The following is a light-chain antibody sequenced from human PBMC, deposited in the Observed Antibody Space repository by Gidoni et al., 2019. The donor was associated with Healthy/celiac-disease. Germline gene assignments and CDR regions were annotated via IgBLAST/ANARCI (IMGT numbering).Light chain of an antibody. CDR1: PGISSY. CDR2: AAS. Sequence: IQLTQSPSSLSASVGDRVAITCRASPGISSYLAWYPQKPGKAPKLLIYAASPLQSGVPSRFSGSGSGTDFSLTLRSLEPEDFATYYCQQLNSYPRTFGQGTKLEIK. V-gene: IGKV1-9*01. J-gene: IGKJ2*01. CDR3: QQLNSYPRT.